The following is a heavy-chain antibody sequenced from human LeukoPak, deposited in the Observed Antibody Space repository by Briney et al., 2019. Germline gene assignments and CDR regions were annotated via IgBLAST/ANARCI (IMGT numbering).Heavy chain of an antibody. CDR3: ARGPGPADDGGGYCFDY. Sequence: SVKVSCTASGYTFTSYYLYWVRQAPGQGLEWMGVINPSGGSTTSAQKFQGRVTMTRDTSTSTVYMELRSLRSEDTAVYYCARGPGPADDGGGYCFDYWGQGTLVTVSS. CDR2: INPSGGST. V-gene: IGHV1-46*01. CDR1: GYTFTSYY. D-gene: IGHD3-22*01. J-gene: IGHJ4*02.